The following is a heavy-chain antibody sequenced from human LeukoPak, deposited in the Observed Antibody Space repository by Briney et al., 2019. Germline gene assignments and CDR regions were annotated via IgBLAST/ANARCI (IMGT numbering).Heavy chain of an antibody. V-gene: IGHV3-33*06. Sequence: YADSVKGRFTISRDNSKNELHLQMNSLRVEDSAVYFCAKDETSDFCFDLWGQGTVVTVSS. CDR3: AKDETSDFCFDL. D-gene: IGHD3/OR15-3a*01. J-gene: IGHJ4*02.